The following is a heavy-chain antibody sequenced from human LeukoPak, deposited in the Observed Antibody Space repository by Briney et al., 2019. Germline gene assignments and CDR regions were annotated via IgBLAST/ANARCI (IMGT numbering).Heavy chain of an antibody. Sequence: TGGSLRLSCAASGFTFSSYGMSWVRQAPGKGLEWVSTISGSGGSTYYADSVKGRFTISRDNSKNTLYLQMNSLRAEDTAVYYCASYLFHGSGSSGFDYWGQGTLVTVSS. CDR1: GFTFSSYG. D-gene: IGHD3-10*01. CDR3: ASYLFHGSGSSGFDY. J-gene: IGHJ4*02. CDR2: ISGSGGST. V-gene: IGHV3-23*01.